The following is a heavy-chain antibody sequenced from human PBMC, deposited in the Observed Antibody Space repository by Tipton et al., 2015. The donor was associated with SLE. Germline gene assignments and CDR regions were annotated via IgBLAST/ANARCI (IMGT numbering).Heavy chain of an antibody. CDR2: TSPSGST. CDR3: ARDLNWGLGGFDY. V-gene: IGHV4-61*02. CDR1: GDSINSGLYY. D-gene: IGHD7-27*01. J-gene: IGHJ4*02. Sequence: LRLSCTVSGDSINSGLYYWSWLRQPAGKGLEWIGRTSPSGSTNYNPSLRRRVAISIDTSKNQFSLRLSSVTAADTAIYYCARDLNWGLGGFDYWGQGALVTVSS.